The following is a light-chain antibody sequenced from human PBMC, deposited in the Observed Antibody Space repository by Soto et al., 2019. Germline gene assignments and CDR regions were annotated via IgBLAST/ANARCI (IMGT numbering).Light chain of an antibody. CDR2: GAS. Sequence: DIVLTQSPGTLSLSPGERATLSCRASQSVSGSFLAWYQQKPGHAPRLLIYGASSRATGIPDRFRGSESGTDFTLTISRLEPEDFAVYYCQQYAGSPWTFGQGTKVEIK. V-gene: IGKV3-20*01. CDR1: QSVSGSF. J-gene: IGKJ1*01. CDR3: QQYAGSPWT.